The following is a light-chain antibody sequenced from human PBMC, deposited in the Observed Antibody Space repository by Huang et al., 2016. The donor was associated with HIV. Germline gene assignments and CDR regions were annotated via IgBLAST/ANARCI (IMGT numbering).Light chain of an antibody. J-gene: IGKJ3*01. CDR2: WAS. CDR3: QQYYRPPFT. V-gene: IGKV4-1*01. Sequence: DIVFTQSPDSLAVSLGERATINCTSSQRVLYSANNKNYLAWYQQKPGQPPELLIYWASTRESGVPDRFSGSGSGTDFTLTISSLQAEDVAVYYCQQYYRPPFTFGPGTKVDIK. CDR1: QRVLYSANNKNY.